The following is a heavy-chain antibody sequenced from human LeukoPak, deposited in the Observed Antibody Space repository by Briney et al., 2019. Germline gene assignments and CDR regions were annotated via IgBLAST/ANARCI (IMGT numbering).Heavy chain of an antibody. D-gene: IGHD3-3*01. CDR2: INQDGTEK. CDR3: ARTYYDFWSGYYTDFDY. Sequence: GGSLRLSCAASGFTFSSYWMNWVRQAPGKGLEWVANINQDGTEKYYVDSLKGRFTISRDNAKNSLYLQMNSLRAEDTAVYYCARTYYDFWSGYYTDFDYWGQGTLVTVSS. CDR1: GFTFSSYW. V-gene: IGHV3-7*01. J-gene: IGHJ4*02.